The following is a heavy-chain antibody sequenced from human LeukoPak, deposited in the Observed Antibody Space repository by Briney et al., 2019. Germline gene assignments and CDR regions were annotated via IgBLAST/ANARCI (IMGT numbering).Heavy chain of an antibody. V-gene: IGHV1-69*05. CDR1: GGTFSSYA. J-gene: IGHJ4*02. Sequence: SVKVSCKASGGTFSSYAISWVRQAPGQGLEWMGGIIPIFGTANYAQKLQGRVTMTTDTSTSTAYMELRSLRSDDTAVYYCARVFEVYYYDSSGRQTDYFDYWGQGTLVTVSS. CDR3: ARVFEVYYYDSSGRQTDYFDY. CDR2: IIPIFGTA. D-gene: IGHD3-22*01.